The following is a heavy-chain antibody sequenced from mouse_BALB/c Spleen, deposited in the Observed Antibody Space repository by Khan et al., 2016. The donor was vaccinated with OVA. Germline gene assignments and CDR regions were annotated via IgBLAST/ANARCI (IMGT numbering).Heavy chain of an antibody. CDR1: GYTFTTAG. Sequence: QIQLVQSGPELKKPGETVRISCKASGYTFTTAGIQWVQKMPGKGLKWIGWINTHSGVPKYAEDFKGRFAFSLEISASTAYLQITNLKNEDTATYCCARGGSAYDRDGGGAMAYWGQGTSVTVSS. D-gene: IGHD2-12*01. V-gene: IGHV9-4*02. CDR3: ARGGSAYDRDGGGAMAY. J-gene: IGHJ4*01. CDR2: INTHSGVP.